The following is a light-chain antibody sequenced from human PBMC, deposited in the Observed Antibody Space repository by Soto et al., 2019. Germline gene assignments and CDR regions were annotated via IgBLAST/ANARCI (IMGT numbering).Light chain of an antibody. V-gene: IGKV3-15*01. CDR1: QSVSIN. Sequence: EVGMTQSPATLSVSPGERATLSFRASQSVSINLAWYQQKPGQAPRLLIYGASTRATDIPARFSGSGSGTDFTLTISSLQPEDFATYFCQQSYSTPPWTFGQGT. CDR2: GAS. CDR3: QQSYSTPPWT. J-gene: IGKJ1*01.